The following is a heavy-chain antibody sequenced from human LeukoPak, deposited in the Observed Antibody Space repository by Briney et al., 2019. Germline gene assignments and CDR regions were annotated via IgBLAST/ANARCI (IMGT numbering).Heavy chain of an antibody. V-gene: IGHV1-69*04. CDR1: GGTFSSYA. CDR3: ARSRSGYYDSSGFDY. D-gene: IGHD3-22*01. J-gene: IGHJ4*02. CDR2: IIPILGIA. Sequence: GASVKVSCKASGGTFSSYAISWVRQAPGQGLEWMGRIIPILGIANYAQKFQGRVTITADKSTSTAYMELSSLRSEDTAVYYCARSRSGYYDSSGFDYWGQGTLVTVSS.